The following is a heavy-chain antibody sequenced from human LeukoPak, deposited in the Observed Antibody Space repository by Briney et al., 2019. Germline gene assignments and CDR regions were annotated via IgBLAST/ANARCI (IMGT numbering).Heavy chain of an antibody. V-gene: IGHV3-11*04. CDR2: ISSSGHTT. J-gene: IGHJ4*02. D-gene: IGHD3-22*01. CDR1: GFTFSDYY. CDR3: ARGDYYDTSGYYGTGDY. Sequence: GGSLRLSCAASGFTFSDYYMSWIRQAPGEGLEWLSYISSSGHTTHYADSVKGRFTISRDNAKKTLYLQMNSLRAEDTAVYYCARGDYYDTSGYYGTGDYWGQGTLVTVSS.